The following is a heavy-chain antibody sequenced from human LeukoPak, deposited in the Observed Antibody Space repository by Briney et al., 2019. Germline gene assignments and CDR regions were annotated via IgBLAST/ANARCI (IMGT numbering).Heavy chain of an antibody. J-gene: IGHJ6*03. V-gene: IGHV5-51*01. CDR2: IYPRDSRT. CDR3: ARVGAIGYYYYYMDV. D-gene: IGHD1-26*01. CDR1: GYSFTSHW. Sequence: GESLKISCKASGYSFTSHWIAWVRQMPGKGLEWMGIIYPRDSRTTYRPSFQGQVTISADKSTTTTYLQWSSLQASDTAMYYCARVGAIGYYYYYMDVWGKGTTVTISS.